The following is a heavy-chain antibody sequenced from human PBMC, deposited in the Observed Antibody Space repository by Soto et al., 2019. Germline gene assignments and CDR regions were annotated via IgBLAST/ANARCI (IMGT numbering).Heavy chain of an antibody. CDR1: GFTVSSNY. D-gene: IGHD5-18*01. CDR3: ARERGYSYGFGYYYYGMDV. V-gene: IGHV3-53*01. J-gene: IGHJ6*02. CDR2: IYSGGST. Sequence: EVQLVESGGGLIQPGGSLRLSCAASGFTVSSNYMSWVRQAPGKGLEWVSVIYSGGSTYYADSVKGRFTISRDNSKNTLYIQMNSLRAEDTAVYYCARERGYSYGFGYYYYGMDVWGQGTTVTVSS.